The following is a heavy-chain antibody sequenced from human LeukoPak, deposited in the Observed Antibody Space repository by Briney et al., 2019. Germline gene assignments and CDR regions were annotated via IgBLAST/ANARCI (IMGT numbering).Heavy chain of an antibody. CDR3: ARGLSSGWLLSVDY. CDR2: TYYSGST. Sequence: SETLSLTCTVSGGSISSSSYYWGWIRQPPGKGLEWIGSTYYSGSTYYNPSLKSRVTISVDTSKNQFSLKLSSVTAADTAVYYCARGLSSGWLLSVDYWGQGTLVTVSS. J-gene: IGHJ4*02. CDR1: GGSISSSSYY. D-gene: IGHD6-19*01. V-gene: IGHV4-39*07.